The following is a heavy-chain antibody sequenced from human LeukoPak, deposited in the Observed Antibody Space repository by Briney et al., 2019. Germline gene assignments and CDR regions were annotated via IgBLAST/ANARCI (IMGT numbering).Heavy chain of an antibody. CDR3: AKEMRYYDSSGYSQYYFDY. J-gene: IGHJ4*02. CDR2: ISGSGGST. D-gene: IGHD3-22*01. CDR1: GFTFSSYA. Sequence: GGSLRLSYAASGFTFSSYAMSWVRQAPGKGLEWVSAISGSGGSTYYADSVKGRFTISRDNSKNTLYLQMNSLRAEDTAVYYCAKEMRYYDSSGYSQYYFDYWGQGTLVTVSS. V-gene: IGHV3-23*01.